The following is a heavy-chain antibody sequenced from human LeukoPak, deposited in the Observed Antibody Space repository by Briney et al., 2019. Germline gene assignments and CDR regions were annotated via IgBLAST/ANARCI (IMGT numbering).Heavy chain of an antibody. Sequence: SQTLSLTCTVSGGSISSGSYYWSWIRQPAGKGLEWVGRIYTSGGTNYNPSLKSRVTISVDTSKNQFSLKLSSVTAADTAVYYCARKGTYYYDSPYYYYGMDVWGQGTTVTVSS. CDR3: ARKGTYYYDSPYYYYGMDV. CDR1: GGSISSGSYY. V-gene: IGHV4-61*02. D-gene: IGHD3-22*01. CDR2: IYTSGGT. J-gene: IGHJ6*02.